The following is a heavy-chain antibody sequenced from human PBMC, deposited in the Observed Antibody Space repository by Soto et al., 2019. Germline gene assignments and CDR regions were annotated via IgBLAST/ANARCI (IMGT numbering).Heavy chain of an antibody. D-gene: IGHD6-13*01. CDR1: GGSFSGYY. CDR3: ARGRDSSSWYVQH. V-gene: IGHV4-34*01. Sequence: SETLSLTCAVYGGSFSGYYWSWIRQPPGKGLEWIGEINHSGSTNYNPSLKSRVTISVDTSKNQFSLKLSSVTAADTAVYYCARGRDSSSWYVQHWGQGTLVTVS. CDR2: INHSGST. J-gene: IGHJ1*01.